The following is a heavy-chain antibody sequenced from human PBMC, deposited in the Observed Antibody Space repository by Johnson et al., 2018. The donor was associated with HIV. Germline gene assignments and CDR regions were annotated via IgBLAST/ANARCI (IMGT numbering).Heavy chain of an antibody. V-gene: IGHV3-11*04. CDR3: AKDLYGYYSRFSFEM. CDR2: ISWNSGSI. Sequence: QVQLVESGGGLVQPGGSLRLSCAASGFTVSSNYMSWVRQAPGKGLEWVSVISWNSGSIYYADSVKGRFTISRDNAKNSLYLQMNSLRAEDTAVYFCAKDLYGYYSRFSFEMCGQGTMVTVSS. CDR1: GFTVSSNY. D-gene: IGHD3-3*01. J-gene: IGHJ3*02.